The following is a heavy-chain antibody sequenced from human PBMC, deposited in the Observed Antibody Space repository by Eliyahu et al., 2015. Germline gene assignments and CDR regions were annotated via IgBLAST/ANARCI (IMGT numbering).Heavy chain of an antibody. V-gene: IGHV3-64*01. CDR1: GXTFSXYA. Sequence: EVQLVXSGGGLVQPGGSLRLSXXASGXTFSXYAMHWVRQAPGKGLEYVSAISSNGGSTYYANSVKGRFTISRDNSKNTLYLQMGSLRAEDMAVYYCARTRYDFWSGYSHFDYWGQGTLVTVSS. D-gene: IGHD3-3*01. CDR2: ISSNGGST. CDR3: ARTRYDFWSGYSHFDY. J-gene: IGHJ4*02.